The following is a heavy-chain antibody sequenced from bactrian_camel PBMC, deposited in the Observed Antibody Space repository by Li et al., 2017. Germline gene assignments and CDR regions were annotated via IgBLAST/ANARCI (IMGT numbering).Heavy chain of an antibody. CDR3: AASWDVTAIEALGRIADPAFGY. CDR1: ASAINSAC. D-gene: IGHD2*01. V-gene: IGHV3S53*01. CDR2: IDSGGIT. J-gene: IGHJ6*01. Sequence: HVQLVESGGGSVQARGSLRLSCAASASAINSACMGWLREVPGKEREGIATIDSGGITAYADSVKGRFTISKDNAKNILYLQMDKLKPEDSATYRCAASWDVTAIEALGRIADPAFGYWGEGTQVTVS.